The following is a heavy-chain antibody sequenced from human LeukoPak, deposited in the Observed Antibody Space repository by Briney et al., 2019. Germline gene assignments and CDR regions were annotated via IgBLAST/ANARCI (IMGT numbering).Heavy chain of an antibody. D-gene: IGHD3-22*01. CDR1: GFTFNNYA. CDR3: ARDRNYYDSGGYYSTSGRYYYYGMDV. Sequence: GGSLRLSCAASGFTFNNYAMSWVRHAPGKGLEWVSAISRNGDSTYYADSVKGRITISRDNSKNILYLQMNSLRAEDTAVYYCARDRNYYDSGGYYSTSGRYYYYGMDVWGQGTTVTVSS. CDR2: ISRNGDST. J-gene: IGHJ6*02. V-gene: IGHV3-23*01.